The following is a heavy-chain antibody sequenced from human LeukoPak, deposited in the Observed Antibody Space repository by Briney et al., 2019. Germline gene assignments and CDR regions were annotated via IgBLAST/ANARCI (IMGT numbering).Heavy chain of an antibody. CDR3: ARDGGGSSTWLDY. D-gene: IGHD3-16*01. CDR1: GFTFSSYN. J-gene: IGHJ4*02. V-gene: IGHV3-21*01. CDR2: ITSSSSYI. Sequence: PGGSLRLSCAASGFTFSSYNMNWVRQAPGKGLEWVSSITSSSSYIDYADSVKGRFTISRDNPKNSLYLHMSSLRAEDTAVYYCARDGGGSSTWLDYWGQGTLVTVSS.